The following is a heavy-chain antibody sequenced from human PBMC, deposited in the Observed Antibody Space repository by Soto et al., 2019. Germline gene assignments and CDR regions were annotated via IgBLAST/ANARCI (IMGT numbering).Heavy chain of an antibody. V-gene: IGHV4-30-2*01. CDR3: ARGCSSTSCYLGSMDV. Sequence: TLSLTCAVSGGSISSGGYSWSWIRQPPGKGLEWIGYIYHSGSTYYNPSLKSRVTISVDRSRNQFSLKLSSVTAADTAVYYCARGCSSTSCYLGSMDVWGQGTTVTVSS. CDR1: GGSISSGGYS. D-gene: IGHD2-2*01. CDR2: IYHSGST. J-gene: IGHJ6*02.